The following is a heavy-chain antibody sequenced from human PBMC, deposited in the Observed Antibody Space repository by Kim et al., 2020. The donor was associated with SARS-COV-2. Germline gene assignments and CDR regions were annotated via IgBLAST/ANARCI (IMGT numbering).Heavy chain of an antibody. CDR1: GFTVSSNY. CDR2: IYSGGST. J-gene: IGHJ4*02. CDR3: ARGYGYYYGSGGYPWDSYYFDY. V-gene: IGHV3-66*01. Sequence: GGSLRLSCAASGFTVSSNYMSWVRQAPGKGLEWVSVIYSGGSTYYADSVKGRFTISRDNSKNTLYLQMNSLRAEDTAVYYCARGYGYYYGSGGYPWDSYYFDYWGQGTLVTVSS. D-gene: IGHD3-10*01.